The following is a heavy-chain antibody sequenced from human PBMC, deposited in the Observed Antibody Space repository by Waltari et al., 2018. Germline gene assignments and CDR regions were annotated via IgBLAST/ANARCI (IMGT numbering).Heavy chain of an antibody. Sequence: EVQLVESGGGLVQPGGSLRLSCAASGFTFSTYGMSWVRQAPGKGLEWGSAIRGGSDNTHYADSVKGRFTISRDNSKNTLYLQMNSLRADDTAVYYCAECRGVRGVIPFDYWGQGTLVTVSS. CDR3: AECRGVRGVIPFDY. V-gene: IGHV3-23*04. CDR2: IRGGSDNT. D-gene: IGHD3-10*01. CDR1: GFTFSTYG. J-gene: IGHJ4*02.